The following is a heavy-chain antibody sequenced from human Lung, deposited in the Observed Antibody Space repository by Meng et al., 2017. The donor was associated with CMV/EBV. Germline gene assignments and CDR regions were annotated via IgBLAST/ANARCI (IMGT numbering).Heavy chain of an antibody. V-gene: IGHV4-31*02. CDR2: IYYGGST. D-gene: IGHD2-2*01. CDR1: GGSIDSGNYF. J-gene: IGHJ4*02. Sequence: DSGGSIDSGNYFRSWIREHPGKGLEYIEYIYYGGSTYYSPSLKSRATISVNTSKEQFSLKLNSVTAADTAVYYCAAQRFVPTAPFDYWGQGALVTVSS. CDR3: AAQRFVPTAPFDY.